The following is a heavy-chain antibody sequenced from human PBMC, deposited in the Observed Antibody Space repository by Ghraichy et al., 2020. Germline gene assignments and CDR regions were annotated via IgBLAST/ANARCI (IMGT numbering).Heavy chain of an antibody. CDR3: AKVMGAWNFDS. V-gene: IGHV3-23*01. D-gene: IGHD1-1*01. CDR2: ISGSGRST. J-gene: IGHJ4*02. Sequence: GGSLRLSCAASGFIFSTYAMNWVRQAPGKGLEWVSTISGSGRSTFYADSVKGRFTSSRDNSKNTLYLQMNTLRSEDTAVYYCAKVMGAWNFDSWGQGTLVTVSS. CDR1: GFIFSTYA.